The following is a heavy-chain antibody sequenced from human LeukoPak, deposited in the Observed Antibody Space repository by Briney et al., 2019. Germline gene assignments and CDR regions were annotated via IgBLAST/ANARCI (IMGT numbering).Heavy chain of an antibody. CDR3: AKDPNSGWYMAYFDY. CDR1: GFTFSSYW. Sequence: PGGSLRLSCTASGFTFSSYWMSWVRQAPGKGLELVANIQQDGSEKYYVDSVKGRFTISRDNAKNSLYLQMHSLRADDTAVYHCAKDPNSGWYMAYFDYWGQGTLVTVSS. D-gene: IGHD6-19*01. J-gene: IGHJ4*02. V-gene: IGHV3-7*03. CDR2: IQQDGSEK.